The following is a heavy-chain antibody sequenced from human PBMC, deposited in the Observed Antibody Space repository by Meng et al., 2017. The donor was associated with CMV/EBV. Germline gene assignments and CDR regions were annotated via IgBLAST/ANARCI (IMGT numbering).Heavy chain of an antibody. J-gene: IGHJ4*02. Sequence: GESLKISCAASGFTFSSYGMHWVRQPPGKGLEWVAFIRYDGSSKYYADSVKGRFTIFRDNSKNTLYLQMNSLRGEDTAVYYCAKGDGIWGQGTLVTVSS. CDR1: GFTFSSYG. V-gene: IGHV3-30*02. CDR2: IRYDGSSK. CDR3: AKGDGI. D-gene: IGHD3-16*01.